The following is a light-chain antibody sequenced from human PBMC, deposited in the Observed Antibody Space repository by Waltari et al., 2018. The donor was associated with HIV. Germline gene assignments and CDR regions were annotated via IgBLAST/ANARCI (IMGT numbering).Light chain of an antibody. CDR3: HQYETSPLT. J-gene: IGKJ4*01. CDR2: GTS. Sequence: VLTQSPGNLPLSPGERATLACRASQRLNSNYLAWYQQKPGQAPRILIYGTSTRATGIPDRFSGSGSGTDFALTISRLEPEDFAVYFCHQYETSPLTFGGGTRVEV. CDR1: QRLNSNY. V-gene: IGKV3-20*01.